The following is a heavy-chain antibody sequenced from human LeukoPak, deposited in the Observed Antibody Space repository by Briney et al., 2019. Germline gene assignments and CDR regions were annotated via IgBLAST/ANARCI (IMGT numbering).Heavy chain of an antibody. CDR2: IWYDGSSE. CDR1: GVNFGSYG. Sequence: GGSLRLSCAASGVNFGSYGMHGVRQAPGKGLEWVAVIWYDGSSEQYADSVKGRFTISRDNSRDTLYLQMNSLRAEDTAVYYCAKDDNWRGSYNYYYMDVWGKGTSVTVSS. CDR3: AKDDNWRGSYNYYYMDV. J-gene: IGHJ6*03. D-gene: IGHD3-3*01. V-gene: IGHV3-33*06.